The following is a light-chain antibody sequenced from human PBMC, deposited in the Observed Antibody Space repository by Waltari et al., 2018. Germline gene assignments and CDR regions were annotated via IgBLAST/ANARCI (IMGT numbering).Light chain of an antibody. V-gene: IGLV1-47*01. J-gene: IGLJ3*02. CDR1: SPTIGSNY. Sequence: QSVLTQPPSASGTPGQRVSSSCSGSSPTIGSNYVFWYQQFPGTAPKLLIYRDDQRPSGVPDRFSASKGGTSAALVISAVRSEDEADYYCAAWDGSLSGRLFGGGTRLTVL. CDR3: AAWDGSLSGRL. CDR2: RDD.